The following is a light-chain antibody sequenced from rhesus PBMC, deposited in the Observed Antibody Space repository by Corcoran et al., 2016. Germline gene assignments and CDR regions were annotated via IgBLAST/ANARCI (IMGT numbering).Light chain of an antibody. J-gene: IGKJ2*01. CDR3: YQHSSGYS. CDR2: GAS. V-gene: IGKV3-10*01. CDR1: QSVSSY. Sequence: QVILTQSPATLSLSPGERATLSCRASQSVSSYLAWYQQKPGQAPRLLICGASSRATGLPDRFSGSGSGTDFTLTISSLEPEDVGVYHCYQHSSGYSFGQGTKVEIK.